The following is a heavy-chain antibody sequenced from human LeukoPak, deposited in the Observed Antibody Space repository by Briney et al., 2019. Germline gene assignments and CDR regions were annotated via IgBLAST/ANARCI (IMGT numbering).Heavy chain of an antibody. CDR3: AREGVSYYDSSGYYSQAADY. Sequence: GASVKVSCKASGGTFSSHAISWVRQAPGQGLEWMGGIIPIFGTANYAQKFQGRVTITADESTSTAYMELSSLRSEDTAVYYCAREGVSYYDSSGYYSQAADYWGQGTLVTVSS. CDR1: GGTFSSHA. CDR2: IIPIFGTA. D-gene: IGHD3-22*01. J-gene: IGHJ4*02. V-gene: IGHV1-69*13.